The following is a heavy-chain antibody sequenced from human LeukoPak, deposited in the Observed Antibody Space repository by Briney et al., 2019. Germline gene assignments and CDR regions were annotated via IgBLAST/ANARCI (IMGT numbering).Heavy chain of an antibody. D-gene: IGHD1-26*01. J-gene: IGHJ4*02. CDR1: GYTFTSYY. CDR3: ARDIRGYSYGPGIVGATRVVGFDY. Sequence: ASVKVSCKASGYTFTSYYMHWVRQAPGQGLEWMGIINPSGGSTSYAQKFQGRVTMTRDMSTSTVHMEPSSLRSEDTAVYYCARDIRGYSYGPGIVGATRVVGFDYWGQGTLVTVSS. V-gene: IGHV1-46*01. CDR2: INPSGGST.